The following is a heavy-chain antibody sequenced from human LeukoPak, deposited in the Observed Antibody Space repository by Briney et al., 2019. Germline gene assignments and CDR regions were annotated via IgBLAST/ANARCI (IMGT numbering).Heavy chain of an antibody. V-gene: IGHV3-7*01. CDR3: ARGSSSAFDI. CDR1: GLTFSNYW. J-gene: IGHJ3*02. Sequence: PPGGSLRLSCAASGLTFSNYWMNWVRQAPGKGLEWVANIKHDGSEKYYVDSVKGQFTISRDNAKNSLYLQMNSLGAEDTAVYYCARGSSSAFDIWGQGTMVTVSS. CDR2: IKHDGSEK. D-gene: IGHD3-10*01.